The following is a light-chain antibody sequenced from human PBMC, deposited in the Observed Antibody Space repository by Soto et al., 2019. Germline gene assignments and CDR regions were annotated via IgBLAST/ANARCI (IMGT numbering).Light chain of an antibody. Sequence: IPMSQCPSSVCGSXGDRVTIHWRASRTMGNFLRRYQQKPGRAPKLXXYAASGLQSDGPSRFSAGGSATDFTRNITSLQPEDFATYFGQQSFSTPRTFGQGTKVDIK. CDR1: RTMGNF. V-gene: IGKV1-39*01. J-gene: IGKJ1*01. CDR3: QQSFSTPRT. CDR2: AAS.